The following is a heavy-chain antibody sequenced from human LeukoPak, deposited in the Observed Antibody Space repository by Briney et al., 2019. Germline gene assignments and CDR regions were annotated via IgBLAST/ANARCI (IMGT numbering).Heavy chain of an antibody. CDR1: GFTFSSYA. CDR3: ARDRVSSSYRDYGMDV. CDR2: ISYDGSNK. V-gene: IGHV3-30*04. J-gene: IGHJ6*02. D-gene: IGHD6-13*01. Sequence: GGSLRLSCAASGFTFSSYAMHWVRKAPGKGLEWVAVISYDGSNKYYADSVKGRFTISRDNSKNTLYLQMNSLRAEDTAVYYCARDRVSSSYRDYGMDVWGQGTTVTVSS.